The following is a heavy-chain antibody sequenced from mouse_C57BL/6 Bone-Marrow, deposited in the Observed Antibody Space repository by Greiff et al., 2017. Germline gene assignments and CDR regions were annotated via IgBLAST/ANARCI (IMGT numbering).Heavy chain of an antibody. V-gene: IGHV1-42*01. Sequence: EVQLQQSGPELVKPGASVKISCKASGYSFTGYYMNWVKQSPEKSLEWIGEINPSTGGTTYNQKFKAKATLTVDKSSSTAYMQLKSLTSEDSAVYYCARDPCSTDWYFDVWGTGTTVTVSS. CDR2: INPSTGGT. CDR1: GYSFTGYY. J-gene: IGHJ1*03. D-gene: IGHD1-1*01. CDR3: ARDPCSTDWYFDV.